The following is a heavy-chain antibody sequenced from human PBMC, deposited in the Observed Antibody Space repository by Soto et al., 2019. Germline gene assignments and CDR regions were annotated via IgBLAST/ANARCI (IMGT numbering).Heavy chain of an antibody. V-gene: IGHV4-61*01. CDR2: IYYSGST. Sequence: SETLSLTCTVSGGSVSSGSYYWSWIRQPPGKGLEWIGYIYYSGSTNYNPSLKSRVTISLDTSKNQFSLKLSSVTAADTAVYYCARDNSGSYLDYWGQGTLVTVSS. D-gene: IGHD1-26*01. J-gene: IGHJ4*02. CDR3: ARDNSGSYLDY. CDR1: GGSVSSGSYY.